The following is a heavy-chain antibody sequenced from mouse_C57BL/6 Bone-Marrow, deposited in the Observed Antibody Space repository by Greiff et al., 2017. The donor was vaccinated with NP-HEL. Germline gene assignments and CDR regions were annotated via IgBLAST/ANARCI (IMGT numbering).Heavy chain of an antibody. J-gene: IGHJ3*01. V-gene: IGHV1-59*01. CDR2: IDPSDSYT. D-gene: IGHD1-1*01. CDR1: GYTFTSYW. Sequence: QVQLKESGAELVRPGTSVKLSCKASGYTFTSYWMHWVKQRPGQGLEWIGVIDPSDSYTNYNQKFKGKATLTVDTSSSTAYMQLSSLTSEDSAVYYCARVPSLYYYGSSYGDWFAYWGQGTLVTVSA. CDR3: ARVPSLYYYGSSYGDWFAY.